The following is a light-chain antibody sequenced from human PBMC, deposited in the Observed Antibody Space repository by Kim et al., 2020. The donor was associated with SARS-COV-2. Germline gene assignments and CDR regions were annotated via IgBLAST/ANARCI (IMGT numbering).Light chain of an antibody. V-gene: IGKV3-15*01. CDR1: QSANSN. Sequence: VSPGERATRSCRASQSANSNLAWYQQKPGQAPRLHIYGASTRATDIPDRFSGSGSGTEFTLTISCLQSEDFGVYYCQQYDKWPLTFGGGTRVEIK. CDR3: QQYDKWPLT. CDR2: GAS. J-gene: IGKJ4*01.